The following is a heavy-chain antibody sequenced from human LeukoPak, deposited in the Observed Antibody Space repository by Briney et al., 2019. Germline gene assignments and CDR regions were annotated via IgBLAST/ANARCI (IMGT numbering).Heavy chain of an antibody. V-gene: IGHV1-69*13. CDR2: IIPIFGTA. J-gene: IGHJ5*02. D-gene: IGHD4-17*01. CDR3: ARDITILGSVTVTTIGFDP. Sequence: ASVKVSCKASGGTFGSYAISRVRQAPGQGLEWMAGIIPIFGTANYAQKFQGRVTITADESTSTAYMELSSLRSEDTAVYYCARDITILGSVTVTTIGFDPWGQGTLVTVSS. CDR1: GGTFGSYA.